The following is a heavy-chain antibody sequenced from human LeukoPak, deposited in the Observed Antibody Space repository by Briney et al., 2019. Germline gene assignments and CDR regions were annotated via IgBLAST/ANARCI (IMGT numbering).Heavy chain of an antibody. CDR2: IYTSGST. D-gene: IGHD5-18*01. J-gene: IGHJ4*02. CDR3: ASLDTAMTPHDY. Sequence: SETLSLTCTVSGGSISSYYWSWIRQPAGKGLEWIGRIYTSGSTNYNPSLKSRVTMSVDTSKNQFSLKLSSVTAADTAVYYCASLDTAMTPHDYWGQGTLVTVSS. CDR1: GGSISSYY. V-gene: IGHV4-4*07.